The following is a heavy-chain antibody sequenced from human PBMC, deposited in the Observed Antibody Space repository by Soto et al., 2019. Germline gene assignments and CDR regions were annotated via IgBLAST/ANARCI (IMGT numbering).Heavy chain of an antibody. Sequence: GDSVKVYRKASGYTYTSYDINWVTQEKGQGLEWMGWMNPNSGNTGYAQKFQSRVTMTRNTSISTANMELSSLRSEDTAVYYWARVLGYFSSSCLALIWGQETMGTRSS. D-gene: IGHD2-2*01. CDR3: ARVLGYFSSSCLALI. CDR1: GYTYTSYD. CDR2: MNPNSGNT. V-gene: IGHV1-8*01. J-gene: IGHJ3*02.